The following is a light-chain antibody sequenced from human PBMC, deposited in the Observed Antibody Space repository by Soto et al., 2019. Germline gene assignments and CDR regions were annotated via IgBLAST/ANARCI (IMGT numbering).Light chain of an antibody. V-gene: IGKV1-5*03. J-gene: IGKJ4*01. CDR3: QQYSNSQMT. CDR2: RAS. CDR1: QSIGDY. Sequence: DIQMTQSPSTLSASVGDTVTITCRASQSIGDYLDWHQQIPGRAPKAVIYRASRLETGVPSRFSGSGSGTEFTLTINSLQHDDSGTYYCQQYSNSQMTLGGGTKVDIK.